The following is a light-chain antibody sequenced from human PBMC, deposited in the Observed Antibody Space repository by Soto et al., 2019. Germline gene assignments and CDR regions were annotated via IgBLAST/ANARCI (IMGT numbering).Light chain of an antibody. CDR2: TTN. CDR3: AAWDDSLNGHV. Sequence: SVLTKPHSASRTPGERVTISCSGSSSNIGTSSVHWFQQLPGTAPKLLISTTNQRPSGVPERFSGSKSGTSASLAISGLQSEDEADYYCAAWDDSLNGHVFGTGTKVTVL. J-gene: IGLJ1*01. V-gene: IGLV1-44*01. CDR1: SSNIGTSS.